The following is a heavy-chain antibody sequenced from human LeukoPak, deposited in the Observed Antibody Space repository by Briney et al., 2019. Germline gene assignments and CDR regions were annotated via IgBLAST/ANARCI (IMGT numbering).Heavy chain of an antibody. CDR1: GGSISSYY. CDR3: ARDDGVYWFDP. CDR2: IYYSGST. D-gene: IGHD5-24*01. V-gene: IGHV4-59*01. Sequence: SETLSLTCTVSGGSISSYYWSWIRQPPGKGLEWIGYIYYSGSTNYNPSLKSRVTISVDTSKNQFSLKLSSVTAADTAVYYCARDDGVYWFDPCGQGTLVTVSS. J-gene: IGHJ5*02.